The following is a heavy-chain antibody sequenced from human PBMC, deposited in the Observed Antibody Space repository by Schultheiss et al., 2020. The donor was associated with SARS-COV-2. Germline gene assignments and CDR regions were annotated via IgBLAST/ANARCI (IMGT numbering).Heavy chain of an antibody. J-gene: IGHJ6*02. CDR2: IYYSATT. CDR1: GGSFSSYY. CDR3: ARTTAQSHFYFYGMDL. D-gene: IGHD4-17*01. V-gene: IGHV4-59*01. Sequence: SETLSLTCAVYGGSFSSYYWSWIRQPPGKGLEWIGYIYYSATTDYNPSLRSRVTISVDTSKNQLSLRLTSVTAADAGVYYCARTTAQSHFYFYGMDLWGQGTTVTVSS.